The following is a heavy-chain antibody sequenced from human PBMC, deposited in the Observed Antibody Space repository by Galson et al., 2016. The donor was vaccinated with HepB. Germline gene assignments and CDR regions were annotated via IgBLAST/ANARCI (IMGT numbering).Heavy chain of an antibody. J-gene: IGHJ1*01. CDR3: ARDGTVAPGY. D-gene: IGHD6-19*01. CDR1: GFSFSDYY. Sequence: SLRLSCAASGFSFSDYYMSWIRQAPGKGLVWISYITGSGSAIYYADSVKGRFTISRDNTKNSLDLQMNSLRVEDTAVYYCARDGTVAPGYWGQGTLVTVSS. V-gene: IGHV3-11*01. CDR2: ITGSGSAI.